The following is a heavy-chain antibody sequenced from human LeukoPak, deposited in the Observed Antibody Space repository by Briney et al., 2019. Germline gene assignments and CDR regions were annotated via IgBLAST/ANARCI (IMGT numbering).Heavy chain of an antibody. CDR3: ARRDGYNYQDAFDI. CDR2: NYDRGPA. Sequence: SETLSLTCTVSGGAIASGGYSWNWIRQSPGKGLEWIGCNYDRGPAYYNPSLKSRFTISVDRPKNQFFLNVTSLTAADTAVYYCARRDGYNYQDAFDIWGQGTMVTVSS. J-gene: IGHJ3*02. V-gene: IGHV4-30-2*06. D-gene: IGHD5-24*01. CDR1: GGAIASGGYS.